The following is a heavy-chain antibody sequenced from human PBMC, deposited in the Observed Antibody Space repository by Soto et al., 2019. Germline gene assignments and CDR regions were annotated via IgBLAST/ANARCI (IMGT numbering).Heavy chain of an antibody. CDR1: GGSISSYY. CDR2: IYYSGST. Sequence: LSLTCTVSGGSISSYYWSWIRQPPGKGLEWIGYIYYSGSTNYNPSLKSRVTISVDTSKNQFSLKLSSVTAADTAVYYCARDPSSTGAGIWGQGTLVTVYS. CDR3: ARDPSSTGAGI. J-gene: IGHJ4*02. D-gene: IGHD6-13*01. V-gene: IGHV4-59*01.